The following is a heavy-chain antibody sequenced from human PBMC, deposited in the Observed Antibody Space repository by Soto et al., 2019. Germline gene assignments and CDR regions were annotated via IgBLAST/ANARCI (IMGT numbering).Heavy chain of an antibody. Sequence: QVQLVQSGAEVKKPGASVKVSCKASGYTFTGYYMHWVRQAPGQGLEWMGWINPNSGGTNYAQKFQGWVTMTRDTSISTAYMELSRLRSDDKAVYYCARAIFVTYYLDYWCQGTLVTVSS. D-gene: IGHD3-3*01. J-gene: IGHJ4*02. CDR3: ARAIFVTYYLDY. CDR2: INPNSGGT. V-gene: IGHV1-2*04. CDR1: GYTFTGYY.